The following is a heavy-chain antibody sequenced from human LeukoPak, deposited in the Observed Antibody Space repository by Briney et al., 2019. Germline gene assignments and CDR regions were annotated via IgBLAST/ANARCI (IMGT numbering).Heavy chain of an antibody. CDR1: GFTFSSYG. J-gene: IGHJ5*02. Sequence: PGRSLRLSCAASGFTFSSYGMHWVRQAPGKGLEWVAVISYDGSNKYYADSVKGRFTISRDNSKNTLYLQMNSLRAEDTAVYYCAEGVVPAAKGGWFDPWGQGTLVTVSS. D-gene: IGHD2-2*01. V-gene: IGHV3-30*18. CDR2: ISYDGSNK. CDR3: AEGVVPAAKGGWFDP.